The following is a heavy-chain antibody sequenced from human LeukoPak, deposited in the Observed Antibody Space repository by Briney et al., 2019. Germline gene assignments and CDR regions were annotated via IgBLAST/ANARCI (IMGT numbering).Heavy chain of an antibody. CDR3: ARVKEEYHYDSSGYYAFDY. CDR1: GFTFSSYW. CDR2: INSDGSST. V-gene: IGHV3-74*01. J-gene: IGHJ4*02. Sequence: TGGSLRLSCAASGFTFSSYWMHWVRQAPGKGLVWVSRINSDGSSTSYADSVKGRFTISRDNAKNTLYLQMNSLRAEDTAVYYCARVKEEYHYDSSGYYAFDYWGQGTLVTVSS. D-gene: IGHD3-22*01.